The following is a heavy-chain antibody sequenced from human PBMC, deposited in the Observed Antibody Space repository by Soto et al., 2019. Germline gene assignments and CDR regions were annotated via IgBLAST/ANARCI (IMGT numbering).Heavy chain of an antibody. D-gene: IGHD3-10*01. CDR1: GGTFSSYA. V-gene: IGHV1-69*13. J-gene: IGHJ6*02. CDR2: IIPIFGTA. Sequence: GASVKVSCKASGGTFSSYAISWVRQAPGQGLEWMGGIIPIFGTANYAQKFQGRVTITADESTSTAYMELSSLRSEDTAVYYCARDTSPPITMVRGVIISYGMDVWGQGTTVTVSS. CDR3: ARDTSPPITMVRGVIISYGMDV.